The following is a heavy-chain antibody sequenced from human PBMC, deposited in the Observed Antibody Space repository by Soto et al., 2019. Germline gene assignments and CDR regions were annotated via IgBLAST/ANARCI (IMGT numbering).Heavy chain of an antibody. Sequence: PGGSLRLCCAASEFTVTNNEMSWVRQAPGKGLEWVSILYSGGNTYYADSVEGRFTISRDGSKNTLYLHMNSLRAEDTAVYYCALRRVAYADFWGQGTRVTVSS. D-gene: IGHD2-2*01. J-gene: IGHJ4*02. CDR2: LYSGGNT. CDR3: ALRRVAYADF. CDR1: EFTVTNNE. V-gene: IGHV3-53*01.